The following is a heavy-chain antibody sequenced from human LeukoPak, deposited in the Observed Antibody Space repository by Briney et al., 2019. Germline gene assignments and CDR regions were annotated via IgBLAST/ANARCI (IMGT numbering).Heavy chain of an antibody. V-gene: IGHV3-23*01. D-gene: IGHD4-17*01. CDR3: AKGGNDYGDYARELDY. CDR1: GFTFSSYA. Sequence: GGSLRLSCAASGFTFSSYAMSWVRQAPGKGLEWVSAISGSGGSTYYADSVKGRFTISGDNSKNTLYLQMNSLRAEDTAVYYCAKGGNDYGDYARELDYWGQGTLVTVSS. CDR2: ISGSGGST. J-gene: IGHJ4*02.